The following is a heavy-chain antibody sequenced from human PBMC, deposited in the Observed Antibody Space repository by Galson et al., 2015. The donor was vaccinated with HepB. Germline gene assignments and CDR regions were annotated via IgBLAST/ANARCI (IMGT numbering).Heavy chain of an antibody. CDR3: EKGGGGSVIFDAFDI. D-gene: IGHD3-16*02. CDR1: GFTFSDYT. CDR2: ISATGRYI. J-gene: IGHJ3*02. Sequence: SLRLSCAASGFTFSDYTINWVRQAAGKGLEWVASISATGRYIYYADSLKERFSISRDNAKNSLFLQMNSLRAEDPAVYYWEKGGGGSVIFDAFDIWGQGTMVTVSS. V-gene: IGHV3-21*01.